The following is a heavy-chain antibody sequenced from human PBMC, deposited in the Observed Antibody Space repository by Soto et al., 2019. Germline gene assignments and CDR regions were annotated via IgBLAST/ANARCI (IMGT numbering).Heavy chain of an antibody. D-gene: IGHD4-4*01. CDR3: AKSLDIHYKNWFDP. V-gene: IGHV3-23*01. Sequence: QILESGGSLVQPGVSLRLSCVAAGFTFSSAAMNWVRQAPGKGLEWVSIISDTGTRTHYADSVKGRFTISRDNSKNTLYLDMNSLRAEDTAVYYCAKSLDIHYKNWFDPWGQGTLVTVSS. CDR1: GFTFSSAA. CDR2: ISDTGTRT. J-gene: IGHJ5*02.